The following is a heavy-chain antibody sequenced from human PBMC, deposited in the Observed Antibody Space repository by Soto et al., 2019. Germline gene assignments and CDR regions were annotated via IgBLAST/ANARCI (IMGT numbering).Heavy chain of an antibody. CDR1: GFPYSVYS. V-gene: IGHV3-48*02. CDR2: VSPGGDTV. Sequence: QTGGSLRLSCVASGFPYSVYSMDWVRQVPGKGLEWLAYVSPGGDTVHYADSVNGRFFISRETPRNSVFLQMNSLRHEDTAVYYCVRGSRANCFDLWGPGTVVTVSS. J-gene: IGHJ3*01. CDR3: VRGSRANCFDL.